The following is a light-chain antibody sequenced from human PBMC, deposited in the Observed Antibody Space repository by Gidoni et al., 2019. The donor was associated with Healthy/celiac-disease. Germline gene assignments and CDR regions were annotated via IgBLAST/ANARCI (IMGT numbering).Light chain of an antibody. Sequence: AIRMTQSPSSFSASTGDRVTITCRASQGISSYFAWYQQKPGKAPKLLIYAASTLQSGVPSRFSGSGSGTDFTLTISCLQSEDFATYYCQQYYSYPMCSFGQGTKLEIK. CDR3: QQYYSYPMCS. J-gene: IGKJ2*04. CDR1: QGISSY. V-gene: IGKV1-8*01. CDR2: AAS.